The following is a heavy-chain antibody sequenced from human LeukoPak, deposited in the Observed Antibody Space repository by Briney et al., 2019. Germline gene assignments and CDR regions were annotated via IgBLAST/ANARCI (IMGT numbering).Heavy chain of an antibody. V-gene: IGHV3-23*01. CDR1: GFTFSSYA. J-gene: IGHJ4*02. Sequence: WESLRLSCAASGFTFSSYAMSWVRQAPGKGLEWVSTIRGSGGGTYYADSVKGRFTISRDNSKNTLYLQMNSLRDEDTALYYCAKAGIGVVGYFDYWGQGTLVTVSS. D-gene: IGHD6-19*01. CDR2: IRGSGGGT. CDR3: AKAGIGVVGYFDY.